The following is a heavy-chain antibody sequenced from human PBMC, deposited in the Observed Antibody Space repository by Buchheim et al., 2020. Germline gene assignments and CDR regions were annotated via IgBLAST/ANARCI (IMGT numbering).Heavy chain of an antibody. V-gene: IGHV3-66*02. CDR3: AMRRRLAAAFDY. Sequence: EVQLVESGGGLVQPGGSLRLSCGASGFTVSDDYMSWVRQAPGKGLEWVSLSHIDGSAYYADSVQGRFTISRDTSKNSLYLQMNSLRTEDTAVYFCAMRRRLAAAFDYWGQGTL. J-gene: IGHJ4*02. D-gene: IGHD6-13*01. CDR1: GFTVSDDY. CDR2: SHIDGSA.